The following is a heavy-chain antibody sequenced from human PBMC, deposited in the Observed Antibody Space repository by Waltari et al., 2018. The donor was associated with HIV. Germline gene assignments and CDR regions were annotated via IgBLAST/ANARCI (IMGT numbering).Heavy chain of an antibody. CDR2: IKQDGSEK. Sequence: EVQLVESGGGLVQPGGSLRLSCGASGFTFSSYWMSWVTQAPGKGLEWVANIKQDGSEKYYVDSVKGRFTISRDNAKNSLYLQMNSLRAEDTAVYYCARDKIGDWYFDLWGRGTLVTVSS. V-gene: IGHV3-7*04. CDR1: GFTFSSYW. D-gene: IGHD3-22*01. J-gene: IGHJ2*01. CDR3: ARDKIGDWYFDL.